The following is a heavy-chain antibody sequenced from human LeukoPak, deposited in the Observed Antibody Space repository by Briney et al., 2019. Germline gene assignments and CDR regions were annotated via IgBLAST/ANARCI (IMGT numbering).Heavy chain of an antibody. CDR3: ARGRLLWFGESHWDY. D-gene: IGHD3-10*01. J-gene: IGHJ4*02. Sequence: SETLSLTCAVYGGSFSGYYWSWIRQPPGKGLEWIGEINHSGSTNYNPSLKSRVTISVDTSKNQFSLKLSSVTAADTAVYYCARGRLLWFGESHWDYWGQGTLVTVSS. CDR1: GGSFSGYY. V-gene: IGHV4-34*01. CDR2: INHSGST.